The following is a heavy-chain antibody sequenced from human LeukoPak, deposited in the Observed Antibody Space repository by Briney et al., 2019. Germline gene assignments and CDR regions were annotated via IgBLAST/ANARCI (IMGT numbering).Heavy chain of an antibody. J-gene: IGHJ4*02. CDR3: ARETFLRNYYDSSGYFLDY. CDR1: GGSISSHY. CDR2: IYYSGST. D-gene: IGHD3-22*01. Sequence: SETLSLTCTVSGGSISSHYWSWIRQPPEKGLEWIGYIYYSGSTNYNPSLKSRVTISVDTSKNQFSLKLSSVTAADTAVYYCARETFLRNYYDSSGYFLDYWGQGTLVTVSS. V-gene: IGHV4-59*11.